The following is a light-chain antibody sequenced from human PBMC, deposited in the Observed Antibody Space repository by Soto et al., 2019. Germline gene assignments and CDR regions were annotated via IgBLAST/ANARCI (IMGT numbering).Light chain of an antibody. J-gene: IGKJ1*01. CDR2: GAS. CDR1: QSVTNN. V-gene: IGKV3-15*01. Sequence: EIVMTQSPVTLSVSPGERATLSCRASQSVTNNLVWYQHKPGQAPRLLIFGASTRATGIPARFSGSGSGTKFTLTINSLQSEDSAIYYCQQYSNWPETFGQGTKVDNK. CDR3: QQYSNWPET.